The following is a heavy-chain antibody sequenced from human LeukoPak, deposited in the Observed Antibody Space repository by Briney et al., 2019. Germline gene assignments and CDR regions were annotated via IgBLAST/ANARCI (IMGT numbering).Heavy chain of an antibody. D-gene: IGHD3-22*01. Sequence: ASVKVSCKASGGTFSSYLISWVRQAPGQGLEWMGGIIPIIGTADYIQKFQDRVTITADESTTTAYMELTGLRSEDTAIYYCARGSPPYDSSGYGDDYWGQGTLVTVSS. J-gene: IGHJ4*02. CDR1: GGTFSSYL. V-gene: IGHV1-69*13. CDR2: IIPIIGTA. CDR3: ARGSPPYDSSGYGDDY.